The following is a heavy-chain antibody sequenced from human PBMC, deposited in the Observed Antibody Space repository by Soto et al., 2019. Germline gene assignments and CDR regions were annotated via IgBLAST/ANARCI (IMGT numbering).Heavy chain of an antibody. V-gene: IGHV3-21*01. CDR1: GFTFSSYS. CDR3: ARDRRGGDSSTKTDDPRYY. D-gene: IGHD2-2*01. CDR2: ISSSSSYI. Sequence: KPGGSLRLSCAASGFTFSSYSMNWVRQAPGKGLEWVSSISSSSSYIYYADSVKGRFTISRDNAKNSLYLQMNSLRAEDTAVYYCARDRRGGDSSTKTDDPRYYWGQGTLVTVSS. J-gene: IGHJ4*02.